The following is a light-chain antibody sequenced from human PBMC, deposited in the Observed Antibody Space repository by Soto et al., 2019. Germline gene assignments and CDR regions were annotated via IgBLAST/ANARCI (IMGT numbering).Light chain of an antibody. Sequence: DIQMTQSPSTLSASVGDRVTITCRASQSISSWLAWYQQKPGKAPKLLIYKASSLESGVPSRFRGSGSGTEFPLTISSLQPDDFATYYCQQYNSYSPSWTFGQGTKLEIK. CDR3: QQYNSYSPSWT. CDR2: KAS. CDR1: QSISSW. V-gene: IGKV1-5*03. J-gene: IGKJ2*01.